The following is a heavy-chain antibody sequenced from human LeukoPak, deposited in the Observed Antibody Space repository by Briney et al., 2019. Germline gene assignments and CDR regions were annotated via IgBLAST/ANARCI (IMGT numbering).Heavy chain of an antibody. CDR3: ARVSGYCSGGSCYGLPSHGMDV. CDR2: INPSGGST. J-gene: IGHJ6*02. Sequence: GASVKVSCKAFGYAFTSYYIQWVRQAPGQGLEWMGIINPSGGSTTYAQKFQGRVTMTRDTSTSTVYMEMSSLRSEDTAVYYCARVSGYCSGGSCYGLPSHGMDVWGQGTTVTVSS. D-gene: IGHD2-15*01. V-gene: IGHV1-46*01. CDR1: GYAFTSYY.